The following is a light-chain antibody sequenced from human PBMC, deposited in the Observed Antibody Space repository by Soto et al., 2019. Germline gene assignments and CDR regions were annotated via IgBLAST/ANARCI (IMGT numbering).Light chain of an antibody. CDR3: QKHNDAPLT. J-gene: IGKJ4*01. V-gene: IGKV1-27*01. Sequence: DIQMTQSPSTLSASVGDRVTITCRASQDISNYLTWYQQKPGKVPKLLIYTSSTLQSGVPSRFSGSGSGTEFTLTISSLQPEDVATYYCQKHNDAPLTFGGGTKMDIK. CDR1: QDISNY. CDR2: TSS.